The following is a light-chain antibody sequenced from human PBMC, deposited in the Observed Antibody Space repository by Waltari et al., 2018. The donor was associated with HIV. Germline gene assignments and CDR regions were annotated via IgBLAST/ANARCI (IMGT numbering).Light chain of an antibody. Sequence: QSALTQPASVSGSPGLSITLSCTGTSSDVGGYNFFSWFQQHPGKAPKLMIYEVTHRPSGVSNRFSGSKSGNTASLTISGLQADDEADYYCASYTSSSTLFGGGTKLTVL. CDR3: ASYTSSSTL. V-gene: IGLV2-14*03. CDR1: SSDVGGYNF. CDR2: EVT. J-gene: IGLJ2*01.